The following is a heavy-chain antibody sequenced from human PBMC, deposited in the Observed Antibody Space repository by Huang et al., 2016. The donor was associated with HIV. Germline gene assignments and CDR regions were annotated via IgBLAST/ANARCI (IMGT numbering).Heavy chain of an antibody. D-gene: IGHD3-16*01. CDR2: INPSSGKK. CDR1: GYSFTYHH. Sequence: QVQLVHSGAEVKKPGASVRVSCTSSGYSFTYHHIHWLRQAPGQGLEWMGIINPSSGKKTYAQKFQGRATMTRDTSTNTVYMELSSLKSEDTAVYYCARGPYTDFVWGSYFDYWGQGTLVTVSS. V-gene: IGHV1-46*01. J-gene: IGHJ4*02. CDR3: ARGPYTDFVWGSYFDY.